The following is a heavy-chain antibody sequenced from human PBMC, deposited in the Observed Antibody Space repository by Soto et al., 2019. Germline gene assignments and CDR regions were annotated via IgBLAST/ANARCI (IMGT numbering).Heavy chain of an antibody. Sequence: QVQLVESGGGVVQPGRSLRLSCAASGFTFSSYAMHWVRQAPGKGLEWVAVISYDGSNKYYADSVKGRFTISRDNSKNTLYLQMNSLRAEDTAVYYCATETGIAVDGTFQNWFDPWGQGTLVTVSS. J-gene: IGHJ5*02. D-gene: IGHD6-19*01. CDR3: ATETGIAVDGTFQNWFDP. V-gene: IGHV3-30-3*01. CDR1: GFTFSSYA. CDR2: ISYDGSNK.